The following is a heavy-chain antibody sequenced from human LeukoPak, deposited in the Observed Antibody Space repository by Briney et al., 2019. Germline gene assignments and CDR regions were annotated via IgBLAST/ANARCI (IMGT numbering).Heavy chain of an antibody. V-gene: IGHV3-23*01. Sequence: GGSLRLSCVASGFTFNNYAMTWVRQAPGKGLEWVSAISGSGYSTYYADSVKGRFTISRENSKNTLYLQMNSLRAEDTAVYYCAKDSAKKYDDYWGQGTLVTVSS. CDR1: GFTFNNYA. J-gene: IGHJ4*02. CDR2: ISGSGYST. CDR3: AKDSAKKYDDY. D-gene: IGHD2/OR15-2a*01.